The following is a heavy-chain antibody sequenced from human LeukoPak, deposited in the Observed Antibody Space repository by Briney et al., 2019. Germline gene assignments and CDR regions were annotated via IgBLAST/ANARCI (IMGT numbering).Heavy chain of an antibody. CDR3: ARVTRGKGYCSSTSCYAGVVYYYYGMDV. V-gene: IGHV4-34*01. J-gene: IGHJ6*02. CDR1: GGSFSGYY. CDR2: FNHSGST. Sequence: SETLSLTCAVYGGSFSGYYWSWIRQPPGNGLEWMGEFNHSGSTNYNPSLKSRVTISVDTSKNQFSLKLSSVTAADTAVYYCARVTRGKGYCSSTSCYAGVVYYYYGMDVWGQGTTVTVSS. D-gene: IGHD2-2*01.